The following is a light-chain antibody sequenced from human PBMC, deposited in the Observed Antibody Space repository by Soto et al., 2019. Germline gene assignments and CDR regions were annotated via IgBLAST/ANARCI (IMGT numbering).Light chain of an antibody. Sequence: DIPMTQSPSTLSASVGDRVTITCRASQSISSWLAWYQQKPGKAPNLLIYDASSLETGVPSRFSGSGSGTEFTLTISSLQPDDFATYYCQQYNNYPTFGGGTKVELE. CDR2: DAS. J-gene: IGKJ4*01. CDR3: QQYNNYPT. V-gene: IGKV1-5*01. CDR1: QSISSW.